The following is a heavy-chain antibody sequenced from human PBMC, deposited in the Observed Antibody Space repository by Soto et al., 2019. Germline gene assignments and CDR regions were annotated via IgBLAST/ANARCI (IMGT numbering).Heavy chain of an antibody. J-gene: IGHJ4*02. CDR2: ISGYNDNP. V-gene: IGHV1-18*04. Sequence: QVQLVQSGAELKRPGASVKVSCKASGYTFSNYGFSWVRQAPGQGLEWMGWISGYNDNPNYDQKFQGRDTMSTDTATHTAHMELRALRADDTAVYYCAWYPWTGKGFDFWGQVALVIVST. CDR1: GYTFSNYG. D-gene: IGHD2-8*02. CDR3: AWYPWTGKGFDF.